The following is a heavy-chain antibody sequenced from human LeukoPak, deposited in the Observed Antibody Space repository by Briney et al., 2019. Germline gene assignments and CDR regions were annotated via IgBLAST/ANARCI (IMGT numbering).Heavy chain of an antibody. CDR2: ISSSGSTI. CDR1: GFTFSDYY. V-gene: IGHV3-11*01. J-gene: IGHJ3*02. D-gene: IGHD3-22*01. Sequence: GGSLRLSCAASGFTFSDYYMSWIRQAPGKGLEWVSYISSSGSTIYYADSVKGRFTISRDNAKNSLYLQMNNLRAEDTAVYYCARGRYYYDSSANDAFDIWGQGTMVTVSS. CDR3: ARGRYYYDSSANDAFDI.